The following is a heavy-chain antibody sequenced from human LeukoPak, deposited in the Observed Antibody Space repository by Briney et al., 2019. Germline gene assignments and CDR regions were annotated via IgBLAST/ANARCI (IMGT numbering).Heavy chain of an antibody. CDR1: NCTFASYG. Sequence: VKVSCKASNCTFASYGLSWVRQAPGQGLQWVGWISPYDGNTNYAQRFQARVTMSIDKSTRTVYMELRRLRLDDTAVYYCVRVWPPNAVDRGMTYSDFTALDVWGQGTTVIVSS. D-gene: IGHD1-20*01. CDR3: VRVWPPNAVDRGMTYSDFTALDV. V-gene: IGHV1-18*01. CDR2: ISPYDGNT. J-gene: IGHJ3*01.